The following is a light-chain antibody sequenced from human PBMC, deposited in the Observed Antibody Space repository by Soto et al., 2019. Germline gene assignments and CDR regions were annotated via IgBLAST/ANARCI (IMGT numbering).Light chain of an antibody. CDR2: GAS. CDR1: RDISNS. J-gene: IGKJ3*01. V-gene: IGKV1-12*01. CDR3: QQTSAFPRT. Sequence: DIQRTQSPSSVSASVGDRLTITCRASRDISNSLAWYQQTPGKAPKLLLRGASSLHRGVPSRFSGGGAGTEFTLTIISLQPEDFATYYCQQTSAFPRTFGQGPNVDVK.